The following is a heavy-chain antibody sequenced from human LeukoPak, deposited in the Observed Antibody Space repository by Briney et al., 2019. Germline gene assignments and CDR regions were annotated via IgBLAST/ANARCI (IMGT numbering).Heavy chain of an antibody. J-gene: IGHJ4*02. CDR1: GGSISSYY. V-gene: IGHV4-59*01. CDR2: IYYSGST. Sequence: PSETLSLTCTVSGGSISSYYWSWIRQPPGKGLGWIGYIYYSGSTNYNPSLKSRVTISVDTSKNQFSLKLSSVTAADTAVYYCAGVGVPRGYSYGQLDYRGQGTLVTVSS. CDR3: AGVGVPRGYSYGQLDY. D-gene: IGHD5-18*01.